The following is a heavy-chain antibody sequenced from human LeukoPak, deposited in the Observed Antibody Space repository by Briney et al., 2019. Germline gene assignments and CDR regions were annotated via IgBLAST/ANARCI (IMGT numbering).Heavy chain of an antibody. CDR3: ARAPPRPDYYDSSGYYSPDYYFDY. Sequence: GGSLRLSCAASGFTFSDYYMSWIRQAPGKGLEWVSYISSSGSTIYYADSVKGRFTISRDNAKNSPYLQMNSLRAEDTAVYYCARAPPRPDYYDSSGYYSPDYYFDYWGQGTLVTVSS. V-gene: IGHV3-11*04. D-gene: IGHD3-22*01. J-gene: IGHJ4*02. CDR1: GFTFSDYY. CDR2: ISSSGSTI.